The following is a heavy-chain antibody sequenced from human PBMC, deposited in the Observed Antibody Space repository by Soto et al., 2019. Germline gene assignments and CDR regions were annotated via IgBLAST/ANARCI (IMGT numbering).Heavy chain of an antibody. Sequence: QVQLQESGPRLVKPSETLSLTCTVSGYSISSHYWSWVRQSPGQGLECIGWIHYSGNYIYNPSLRGRVSMSLDTSRNQFSLRLTSVTAADTAVYYCARLPNSGPKPPFDYWGQGTLVTVSS. CDR3: ARLPNSGPKPPFDY. CDR2: IHYSGNY. J-gene: IGHJ4*02. D-gene: IGHD6-13*01. V-gene: IGHV4-59*08. CDR1: GYSISSHY.